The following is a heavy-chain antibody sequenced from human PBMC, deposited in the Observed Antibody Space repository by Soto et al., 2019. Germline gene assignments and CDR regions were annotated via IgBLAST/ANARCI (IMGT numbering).Heavy chain of an antibody. D-gene: IGHD5-18*01. CDR3: VTGYHSDY. CDR2: IKKDGSEK. V-gene: IGHV3-7*03. Sequence: PGGSLTLSCAASGISTSSYWMGWARQAPGRGLEWVASIKKDGSEKYYMDSLKGRFTISRDNALNSLYLQMNSLRAEDTAVYFCVTGYHSDYWGQGTLVTVSS. CDR1: GISTSSYW. J-gene: IGHJ4*02.